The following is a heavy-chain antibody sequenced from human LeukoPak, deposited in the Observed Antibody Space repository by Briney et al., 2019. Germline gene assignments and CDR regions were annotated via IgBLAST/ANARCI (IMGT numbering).Heavy chain of an antibody. J-gene: IGHJ4*02. CDR1: GGFISSYY. CDR3: TRRDSSGYYSA. V-gene: IGHV4-59*08. Sequence: SETLSLTCTVSGGFISSYYWSWFRQPPGKGLEWIGYIYYSGKTNYNPSLKSRVTISVDTSKNQFSLNLSSVTAADTAVYYCTRRDSSGYYSAWGQGTLVTVSS. CDR2: IYYSGKT. D-gene: IGHD3-22*01.